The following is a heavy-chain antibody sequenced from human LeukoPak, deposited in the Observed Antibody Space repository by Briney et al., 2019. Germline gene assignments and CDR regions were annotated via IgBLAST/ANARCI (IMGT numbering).Heavy chain of an antibody. J-gene: IGHJ4*02. Sequence: SETLSLTCAVYGGSFSGYYWSWIRQPPGKGPEWIGEINHSGSTNYNPSLKSRVTISVDTSKNQFSLKLSSVTAADTAVYYCARGIGEWELLSLDYWGQGTLVTVSS. CDR1: GGSFSGYY. CDR3: ARGIGEWELLSLDY. D-gene: IGHD1-26*01. V-gene: IGHV4-34*01. CDR2: INHSGST.